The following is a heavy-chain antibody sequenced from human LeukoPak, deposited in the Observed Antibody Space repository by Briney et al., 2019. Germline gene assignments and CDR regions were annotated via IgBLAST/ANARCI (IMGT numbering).Heavy chain of an antibody. J-gene: IGHJ5*02. CDR2: ISSSSSYV. Sequence: PGGSLRLSCAASGFTFSSYSMNWVRQAPGKGLEWVSSISSSSSYVYYADSVKGRFTISRDNAKNSLYLQMNSLRAEDTAVYYCASIVGAYGFPWGQGTLVTVSS. CDR3: ASIVGAYGFP. CDR1: GFTFSSYS. V-gene: IGHV3-21*01. D-gene: IGHD1-26*01.